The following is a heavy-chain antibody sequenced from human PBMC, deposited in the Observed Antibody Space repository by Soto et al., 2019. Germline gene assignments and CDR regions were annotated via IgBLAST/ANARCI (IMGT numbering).Heavy chain of an antibody. CDR2: IYYSGST. D-gene: IGHD2-15*01. V-gene: IGHV4-30-4*01. Sequence: SETLSLTCTASGASINSGDYYWSWIRQPPGKGLEWIGYIYYSGSTYYNPSLKSRVTISVDTSKNQFSLKLSSVTAADTAVYYCAGFSEVAATEINWFDPWGQGTLVTVSS. CDR1: GASINSGDYY. CDR3: AGFSEVAATEINWFDP. J-gene: IGHJ5*02.